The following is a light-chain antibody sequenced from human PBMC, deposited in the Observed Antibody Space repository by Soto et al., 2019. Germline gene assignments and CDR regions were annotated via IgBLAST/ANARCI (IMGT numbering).Light chain of an antibody. V-gene: IGLV1-51*01. CDR3: GTWDDSLNAEV. CDR1: TSNIGNNY. CDR2: DND. Sequence: QSVLTQPPSVSGAPGQKVTISCSGSTSNIGNNYVSWYQQFPGTAPKLLIYDNDKRPSGAPDRFSGSKSGTSATLGITGLQTGDEADFYCGTWDDSLNAEVFGGGTKVTVL. J-gene: IGLJ2*01.